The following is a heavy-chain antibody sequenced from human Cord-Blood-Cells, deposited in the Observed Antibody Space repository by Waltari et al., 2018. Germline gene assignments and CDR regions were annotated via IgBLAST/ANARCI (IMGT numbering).Heavy chain of an antibody. D-gene: IGHD3-10*01. J-gene: IGHJ4*02. Sequence: QVQLVQSGAEVKKPGASVKVSCKASGYTFTSYAMHWVRQAPGQRLEWMGWINAGNGNTKYSQKFQGRVTITGDTSASTAYMELSSLRSEDTAVYYCARASGSSGFDYWGQGTLVTVSS. CDR1: GYTFTSYA. CDR2: INAGNGNT. V-gene: IGHV1-3*01. CDR3: ARASGSSGFDY.